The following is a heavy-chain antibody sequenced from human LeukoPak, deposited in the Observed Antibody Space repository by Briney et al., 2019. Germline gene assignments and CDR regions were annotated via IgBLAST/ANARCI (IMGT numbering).Heavy chain of an antibody. V-gene: IGHV1-2*06. CDR2: INPNSGGT. CDR1: GYTFTGYY. CDR3: ARADYGEGGTGY. D-gene: IGHD4-17*01. Sequence: ASVKVSCKASGYTFTGYYMHWVRQAPGQGLEWMGRINPNSGGTNYAQKFQGRVTMTRDTSISTAYMELSRLRSDDTAVYYCARADYGEGGTGYWGQGTLVTVSS. J-gene: IGHJ4*02.